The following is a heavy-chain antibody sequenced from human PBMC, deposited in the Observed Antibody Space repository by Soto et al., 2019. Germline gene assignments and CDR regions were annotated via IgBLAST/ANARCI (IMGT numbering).Heavy chain of an antibody. Sequence: LVVSRTVSWRVSGYSFTSYGSGGVRQLPGKGLEWMGIIYPGDSDTRYSPSFQGQVTISADKSISTAYLQWSSLKASDTAMYYCARPAAPPNGMDVWGQGTTVTVS. CDR1: GYSFTSYG. D-gene: IGHD6-13*01. V-gene: IGHV5-51*01. CDR2: IYPGDSDT. J-gene: IGHJ6*02. CDR3: ARPAAPPNGMDV.